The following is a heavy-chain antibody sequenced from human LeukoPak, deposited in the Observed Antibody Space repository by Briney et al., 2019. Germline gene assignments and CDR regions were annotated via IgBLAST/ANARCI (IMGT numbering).Heavy chain of an antibody. Sequence: GGSLRLSCAASGFTFSSYSMNWVRQAPGKGLEWVSSISSSSSYIYYADSVKGRFTISRDNSKNTLYLQMNSLRAEDTAVYYCARADGSYYWGDYYMDVWGKGTTVTVSS. V-gene: IGHV3-21*04. J-gene: IGHJ6*03. CDR3: ARADGSYYWGDYYMDV. CDR1: GFTFSSYS. D-gene: IGHD1-26*01. CDR2: ISSSSSYI.